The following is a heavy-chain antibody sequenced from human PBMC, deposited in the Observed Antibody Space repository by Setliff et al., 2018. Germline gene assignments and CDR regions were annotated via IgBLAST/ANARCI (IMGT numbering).Heavy chain of an antibody. CDR3: SRLVRYCTTTSCQRLSGGEY. D-gene: IGHD2-2*01. CDR2: ISIYTGNA. Sequence: ASVKVSCKASGYTFSDYGITWVRRAPGQGLEWMGWISIYTGNAYYAHKLQGRVTMTTDTSTDTAYLELRSLRSDDTAVYYCSRLVRYCTTTSCQRLSGGEYWGQGTLVTVSS. CDR1: GYTFSDYG. V-gene: IGHV1-18*01. J-gene: IGHJ4*02.